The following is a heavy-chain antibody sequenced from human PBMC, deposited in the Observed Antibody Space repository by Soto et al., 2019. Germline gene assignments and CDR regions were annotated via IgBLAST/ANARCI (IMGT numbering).Heavy chain of an antibody. Sequence: QVQLVQSGAEVKKPGSSVKVSCKASGGTFSSYAISWVRQAPGQGLEWMGGIIPIFGTANYAQKFQGRVTLTADESTTPAYMELSSLRSDDTAVYYCATKYCGGDCYSLWYFYLWGRGTLVTVSS. J-gene: IGHJ2*01. D-gene: IGHD2-21*02. CDR3: ATKYCGGDCYSLWYFYL. CDR1: GGTFSSYA. V-gene: IGHV1-69*12. CDR2: IIPIFGTA.